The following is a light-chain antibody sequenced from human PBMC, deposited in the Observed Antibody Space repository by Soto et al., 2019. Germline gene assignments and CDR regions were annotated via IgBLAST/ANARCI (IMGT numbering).Light chain of an antibody. V-gene: IGLV2-14*01. Sequence: QSALTQPASVSGSPGQSITISCTGTSSDVGGYNYVSWYQQHPGKAPKLMIYEVSTWPSGVSNRFSGSKSGNTASLTISGLQAEDEADYYCCSYTSSSTLVVFGGGTKLT. CDR3: CSYTSSSTLVV. J-gene: IGLJ2*01. CDR2: EVS. CDR1: SSDVGGYNY.